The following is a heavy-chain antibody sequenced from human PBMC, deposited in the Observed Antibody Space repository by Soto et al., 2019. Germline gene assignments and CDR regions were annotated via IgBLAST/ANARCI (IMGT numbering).Heavy chain of an antibody. Sequence: PXETLSITCAVSGGSLSSGGYSWSWIRQPPGKVLEWIGYIYHSGDTYYNPSLKSRVTISLDRAKNQFSLKLSSVTAADTAAYYCARGNDFWIGTDLVAGWIDTWGQGTLVTVSS. J-gene: IGHJ5*02. D-gene: IGHD3-3*01. V-gene: IGHV4-30-2*01. CDR1: GGSLSSGGYS. CDR2: IYHSGDT. CDR3: ARGNDFWIGTDLVAGWIDT.